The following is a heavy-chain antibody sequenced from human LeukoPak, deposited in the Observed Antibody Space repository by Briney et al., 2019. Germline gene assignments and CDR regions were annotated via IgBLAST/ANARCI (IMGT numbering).Heavy chain of an antibody. D-gene: IGHD4-17*01. Sequence: GGTLRLSCAVSGFTFSSYWMSWVRQAQGKGMEWVANRNQDGGQKFSVDSVKGRVTISRDNAKNSLSLQMNSLRVEDTAVYYCARDWFDGDYDRFDYWGQGTLVTVSS. CDR3: ARDWFDGDYDRFDY. V-gene: IGHV3-7*03. J-gene: IGHJ4*02. CDR2: RNQDGGQK. CDR1: GFTFSSYW.